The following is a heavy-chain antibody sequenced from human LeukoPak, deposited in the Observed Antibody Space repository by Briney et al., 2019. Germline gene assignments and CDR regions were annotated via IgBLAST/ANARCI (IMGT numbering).Heavy chain of an antibody. V-gene: IGHV3-23*01. Sequence: PGGSLSLSCAASVFTFRSYAMSCVRQARGKALEWLLAVSGSSGTTYYAVSVKCRFTISRDNSKNSLYLQMNSPRAEDTAVYYCAKGWYSSSWFPFDYWGQGILVTVSS. CDR2: VSGSSGTT. D-gene: IGHD6-13*01. CDR1: VFTFRSYA. J-gene: IGHJ4*02. CDR3: AKGWYSSSWFPFDY.